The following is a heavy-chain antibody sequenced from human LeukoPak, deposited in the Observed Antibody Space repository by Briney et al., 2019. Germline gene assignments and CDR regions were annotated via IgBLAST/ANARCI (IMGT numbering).Heavy chain of an antibody. CDR3: ARDRLRWPKIDY. CDR2: IHYTGST. J-gene: IGHJ4*02. Sequence: SETLSLTCTVSGGSISSSSYYWGWIRQPPGKGLECIGYIHYTGSTNYNPSLKSRVTISVDTSKNQFSLKLNSVTAADTAVYYCARDRLRWPKIDYWGQGTLVTVSS. CDR1: GGSISSSSYY. V-gene: IGHV4-61*05. D-gene: IGHD4-23*01.